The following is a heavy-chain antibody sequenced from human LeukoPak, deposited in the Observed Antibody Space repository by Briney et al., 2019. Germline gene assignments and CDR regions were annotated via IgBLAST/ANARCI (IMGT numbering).Heavy chain of an antibody. CDR3: ATRMSGNDAFDI. J-gene: IGHJ3*02. V-gene: IGHV3-48*01. Sequence: GGSLRLSCAASGFTFSSYSMNWVRQAPGKGLEWVSYISSSSSTIYYADSVKGRFTISRDNAKNSLYLQMNSLRAEDTAVYYCATRMSGNDAFDIWGQGTMVTVSS. CDR2: ISSSSSTI. CDR1: GFTFSSYS. D-gene: IGHD4-23*01.